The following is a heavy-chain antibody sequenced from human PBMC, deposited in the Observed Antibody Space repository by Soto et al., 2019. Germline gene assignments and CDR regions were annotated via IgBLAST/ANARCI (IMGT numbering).Heavy chain of an antibody. J-gene: IGHJ4*02. V-gene: IGHV1-2*02. CDR1: GYTFTVYY. D-gene: IGHD1-26*01. CDR2: INPKSGGT. CDR3: ARDLAKGGGSAGFDY. Sequence: ASVKVSCKASGYTFTVYYMHWVRQAPGQGLEWMGWINPKSGGTMYPQKFQGRVTMTWDTSISTAYMALTRLRSDDTAVYFCARDLAKGGGSAGFDYWGQGTLVTVSS.